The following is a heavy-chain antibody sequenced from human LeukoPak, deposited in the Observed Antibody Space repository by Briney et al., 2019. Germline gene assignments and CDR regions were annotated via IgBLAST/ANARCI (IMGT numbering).Heavy chain of an antibody. J-gene: IGHJ4*02. D-gene: IGHD2-21*01. V-gene: IGHV3-7*01. Sequence: GGSLRLSCVASGFTFSSYWMSWVRQSPGRGPEWVANINQDGGEIYCVDSVKGRFIISRDNAKSSLSLQMNSLRVEDAAVYYCARSNIVGRTSGRFCDYWGQGTLVTVSS. CDR2: INQDGGEI. CDR3: ARSNIVGRTSGRFCDY. CDR1: GFTFSSYW.